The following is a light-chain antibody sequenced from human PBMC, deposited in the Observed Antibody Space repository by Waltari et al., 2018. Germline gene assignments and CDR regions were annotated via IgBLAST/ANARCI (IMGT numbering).Light chain of an antibody. J-gene: IGKJ2*01. CDR3: QQYNNWPPYT. V-gene: IGKV3-15*01. CDR1: KSVSSN. CDR2: GAS. Sequence: EIVMTQSPATLSVSQGETATLPCRASKSVSSNLAWYQQKPGQAPRLLIYGASTRATGIPARFSGSGSGTEFTLTISSLQSEDFAVYYCQQYNNWPPYTFGQGTKLEIK.